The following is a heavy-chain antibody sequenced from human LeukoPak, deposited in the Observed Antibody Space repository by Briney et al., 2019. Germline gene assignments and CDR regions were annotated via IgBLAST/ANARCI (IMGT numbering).Heavy chain of an antibody. D-gene: IGHD3-3*01. CDR2: TKQDGSEK. CDR3: ARNVVNYDFWSGYYFWFDP. CDR1: GFTFSDYW. Sequence: GGSLRLSCAASGFTFSDYWMSWVRQAPGKGLEWVANTKQDGSEKHYVDSVKGRFTISRDNAKKSLYLQMDSLRAEDAAVYYCARNVVNYDFWSGYYFWFDPWGQGTLVTVSS. V-gene: IGHV3-7*01. J-gene: IGHJ5*02.